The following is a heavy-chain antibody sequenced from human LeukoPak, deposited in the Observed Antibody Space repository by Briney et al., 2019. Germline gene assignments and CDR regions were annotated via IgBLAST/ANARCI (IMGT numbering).Heavy chain of an antibody. D-gene: IGHD4-17*01. CDR1: GGSISSYY. CDR2: IYTSGST. V-gene: IGHV4-4*07. J-gene: IGHJ4*02. CDR3: ARDEGYGDFYFWVSKKYYFDY. Sequence: PSETLSLTCTVSGGSISSYYWSWIRQPAGKGLEWIGRIYTSGSTNYNPSLKSRVTMSVDTSKNQFSLKLSSVTAADTAVYYCARDEGYGDFYFWVSKKYYFDYWGQGTLVTVSS.